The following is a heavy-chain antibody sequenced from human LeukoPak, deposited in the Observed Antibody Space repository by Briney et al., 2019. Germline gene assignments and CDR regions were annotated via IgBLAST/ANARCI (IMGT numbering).Heavy chain of an antibody. J-gene: IGHJ4*02. CDR1: GYSISSGYY. CDR3: ARAWDYYDSSGYYYDY. CDR2: IYHSGST. Sequence: PSETLSLTCTVSGYSISSGYYWGWIRQPPGKRLEWIGSIYHSGSTYYNPSLKSRVTISVDTTKNQFSLKLSSVTAADTAVYYCARAWDYYDSSGYYYDYWGQGTLVTVSS. V-gene: IGHV4-38-2*02. D-gene: IGHD3-22*01.